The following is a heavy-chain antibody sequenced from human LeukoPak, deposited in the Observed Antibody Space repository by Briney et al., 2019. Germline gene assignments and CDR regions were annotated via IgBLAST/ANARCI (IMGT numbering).Heavy chain of an antibody. CDR1: GFTFSSYS. Sequence: PGGSLRLSCAASGFTFSSYSMNWVRQAPGKGLEWVSYISISSSIIYYADSVRGRFTISRDNAKNSLYLQMNSLRAEDTAVYYCARVLGAYSNVYGPDFDYWGQGTLVTVSS. CDR3: ARVLGAYSNVYGPDFDY. D-gene: IGHD3-16*01. V-gene: IGHV3-48*04. J-gene: IGHJ4*02. CDR2: ISISSSII.